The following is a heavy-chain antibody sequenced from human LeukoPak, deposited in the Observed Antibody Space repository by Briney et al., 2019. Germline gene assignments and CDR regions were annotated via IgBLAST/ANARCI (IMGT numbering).Heavy chain of an antibody. D-gene: IGHD5-12*01. CDR1: GFTFSSYG. J-gene: IGHJ4*02. Sequence: GGSLRLSCAASGFTFSSYGMHCVRQAPGKGLEWVAVISYDGSNKYYADSVKGRFTTSRDNSKNTLYLQMNSLRAEDTAVYYCAKRMDIVATISLVDYWGQGTLVTVSS. V-gene: IGHV3-30*18. CDR2: ISYDGSNK. CDR3: AKRMDIVATISLVDY.